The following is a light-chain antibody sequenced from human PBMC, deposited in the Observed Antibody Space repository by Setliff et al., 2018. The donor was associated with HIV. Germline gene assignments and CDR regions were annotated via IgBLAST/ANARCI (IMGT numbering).Light chain of an antibody. CDR1: SSDIGAYDH. Sequence: QSALAQPASLSAFPEQSITISCNGTSSDIGAYDHVSWYQQYPGKAPKLVIYDVIHRPSGVSNRFSGSKSGNTASLTISGLQDEDEADYFCSSFTSRTTYIFGTGTKVTVL. CDR3: SSFTSRTTYI. J-gene: IGLJ1*01. V-gene: IGLV2-14*03. CDR2: DVI.